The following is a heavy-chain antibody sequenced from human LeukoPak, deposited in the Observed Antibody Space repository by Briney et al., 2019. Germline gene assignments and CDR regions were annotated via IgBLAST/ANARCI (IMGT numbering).Heavy chain of an antibody. CDR1: GFTFSSYW. CDR2: INSDGSST. D-gene: IGHD3-3*02. Sequence: GGSLRLSCAASGFTFSSYWMHWVRQAPGKGLVWVSRINSDGSSTSYADSVKGRFTISRDNAKNTLYQQMNSLRAEDTAVYYCARVVSITRDYYYYYGMDVWGQGTTVTVSS. CDR3: ARVVSITRDYYYYYGMDV. J-gene: IGHJ6*02. V-gene: IGHV3-74*01.